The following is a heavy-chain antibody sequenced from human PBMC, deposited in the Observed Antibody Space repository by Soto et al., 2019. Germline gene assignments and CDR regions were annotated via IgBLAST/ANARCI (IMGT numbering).Heavy chain of an antibody. V-gene: IGHV2-5*01. CDR3: AHRLPGPSGYDV. CDR1: GVSLTSGVVG. D-gene: IGHD6-13*01. J-gene: IGHJ6*02. Sequence: QITLKESGPTLVKPTQTLTLTCTFSGVSLTSGVVGVGWIRQPPGEALEWLALIYWNDEQYYNPSLRNRLTNTRDTSKNQVVLTMTNMDPVDTATYYCAHRLPGPSGYDVWGQGTKVTVSS. CDR2: IYWNDEQ.